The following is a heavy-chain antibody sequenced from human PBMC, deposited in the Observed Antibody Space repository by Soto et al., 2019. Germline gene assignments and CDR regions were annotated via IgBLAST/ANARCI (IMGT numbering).Heavy chain of an antibody. CDR3: ARVGYSGSYTYYYYGMDV. CDR1: GGSISSSNW. D-gene: IGHD1-26*01. J-gene: IGHJ6*02. Sequence: SETLSLTCAVSGGSISSSNWWSWVRQPPGKGLEWIGEIYHSGSTNYNPSLKSRVTISVDKSKNQFSLKLSSVTAADTAVYYCARVGYSGSYTYYYYGMDVWGQGTTVTVSS. V-gene: IGHV4-4*02. CDR2: IYHSGST.